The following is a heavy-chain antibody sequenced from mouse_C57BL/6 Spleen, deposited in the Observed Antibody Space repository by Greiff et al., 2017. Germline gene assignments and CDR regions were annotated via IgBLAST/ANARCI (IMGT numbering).Heavy chain of an antibody. Sequence: VQLQQSGPELVKPGASVKLSCKASGYTFTSYDINWVKQRPGQGLEWIGWIYPRDGSTKYNEKFKGKARLTVDTDTSTGYMELHSLTSEDSAVYLCAKGDSSGYDRFAYWGQGTLVTVSA. CDR2: IYPRDGST. D-gene: IGHD3-2*02. CDR3: AKGDSSGYDRFAY. J-gene: IGHJ3*01. V-gene: IGHV1-85*01. CDR1: GYTFTSYD.